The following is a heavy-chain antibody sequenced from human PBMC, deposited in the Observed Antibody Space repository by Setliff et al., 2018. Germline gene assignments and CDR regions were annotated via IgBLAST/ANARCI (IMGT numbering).Heavy chain of an antibody. CDR1: NGSVSTTSHY. D-gene: IGHD3-10*01. CDR2: VYYSGYT. J-gene: IGHJ1*01. V-gene: IGHV4-39*07. CDR3: ARVDFTMLQGVLGH. Sequence: SETLSLTCTVSNGSVSTTSHYWGWVRQPPGKGLEWIGSVYYSGYTYYSPSLESRVAISVDTSKNQFSLKVNSVTAADTAVYYCARVDFTMLQGVLGHWDQGTLVTVSS.